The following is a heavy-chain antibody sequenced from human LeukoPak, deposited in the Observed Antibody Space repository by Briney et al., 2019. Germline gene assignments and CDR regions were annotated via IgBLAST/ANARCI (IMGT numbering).Heavy chain of an antibody. CDR2: ISYDGSNK. D-gene: IGHD1-26*01. CDR1: GFTFSSYG. Sequence: PGRSLRLSCAASGFTFSSYGMHWVRQAPGKGLEWVAVISYDGSNKYYADSVKGRFTISRDNSKNTLYLQMNSLRAEDTAVYYCAKTINPYSGSYSLFDYWGQGTLVTVSS. V-gene: IGHV3-30*18. CDR3: AKTINPYSGSYSLFDY. J-gene: IGHJ4*02.